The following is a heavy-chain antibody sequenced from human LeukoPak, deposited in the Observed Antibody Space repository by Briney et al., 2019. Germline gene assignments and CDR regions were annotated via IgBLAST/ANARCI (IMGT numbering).Heavy chain of an antibody. J-gene: IGHJ4*02. Sequence: PSETLSLTCAVSGYSLGKNYYWGWIRQPPGKGLEWIGRIHGTGSTSYNPSLMNRVTMSVDTSKNHFSLKLTSVTAADTAVYYCARYDSRGSASTRFDYWGQGLLVTISS. CDR3: ARYDSRGSASTRFDY. CDR1: GYSLGKNYY. CDR2: IHGTGST. V-gene: IGHV4-38-2*01. D-gene: IGHD3-16*01.